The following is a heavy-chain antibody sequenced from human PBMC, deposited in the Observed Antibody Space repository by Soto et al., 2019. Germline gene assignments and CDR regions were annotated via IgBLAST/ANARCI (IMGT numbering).Heavy chain of an antibody. CDR2: IYYSGST. CDR1: GGSISSYY. J-gene: IGHJ5*02. CDR3: ARGHEQWLVGINWFDP. V-gene: IGHV4-59*01. Sequence: SETLSLTCTVSGGSISSYYCSWIRQPPGKGLEWIGYIYYSGSTNYNPSLKSRVTISVDTSKNQFSLKLSSVTAADTAVYYCARGHEQWLVGINWFDPWGQGTLVTVSS. D-gene: IGHD6-19*01.